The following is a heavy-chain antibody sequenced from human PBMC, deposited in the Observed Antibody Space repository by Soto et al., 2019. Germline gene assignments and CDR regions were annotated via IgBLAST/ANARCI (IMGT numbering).Heavy chain of an antibody. CDR3: TRAGIVATAYYFDY. V-gene: IGHV5-51*01. CDR2: IYPGNSDT. J-gene: IGHJ4*02. CDR1: GYNFANYC. D-gene: IGHD5-12*01. Sequence: GESLKVSCKGSGYNFANYCIGWVRQMPGKGLEWMGIIYPGNSDTRYSPSFQGQVTISADTSISTAYLEWSSLKASDTAIYYCTRAGIVATAYYFDYWGQGTLVTVSS.